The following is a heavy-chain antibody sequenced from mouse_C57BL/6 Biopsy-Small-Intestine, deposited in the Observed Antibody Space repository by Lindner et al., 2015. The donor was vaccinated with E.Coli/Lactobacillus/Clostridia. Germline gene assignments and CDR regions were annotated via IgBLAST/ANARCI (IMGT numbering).Heavy chain of an antibody. D-gene: IGHD1-1*01. Sequence: SVKVSCKASGYHFTTYGITWVRQAPGQGLEWMGWVSTYNDNTKYAQKFQGRVTMTIDTSTSTAYMELRSLKSDDTAVYYCARYASGYFDSFDIWGQGTMVTVPS. V-gene: IGHV1-84*02. CDR2: VSTYNDNT. CDR1: GYHFTTYG. CDR3: ARYASGYFDSFDI. J-gene: IGHJ3*01.